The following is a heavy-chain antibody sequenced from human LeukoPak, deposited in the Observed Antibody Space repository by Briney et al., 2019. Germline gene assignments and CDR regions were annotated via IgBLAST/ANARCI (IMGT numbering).Heavy chain of an antibody. J-gene: IGHJ6*02. CDR1: GGSISSGGYY. CDR3: AGSHYDFWSGYVPNYYYYGMDV. CDR2: IYYSGST. Sequence: TLSLTCTVSGGSISSGGYYWSWIRQHPGKGLEWIGYIYYSGSTYYNPSLKSRVTISVDTSKNQFSLKLSSVTAADTAVYYCAGSHYDFWSGYVPNYYYYGMDVWGQGTTVTVSS. V-gene: IGHV4-31*03. D-gene: IGHD3-3*01.